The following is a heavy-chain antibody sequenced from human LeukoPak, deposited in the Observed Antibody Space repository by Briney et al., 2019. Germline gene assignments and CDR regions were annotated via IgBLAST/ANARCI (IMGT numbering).Heavy chain of an antibody. CDR3: AREQGLGSGYQFDF. J-gene: IGHJ4*02. CDR2: ISSSSSFI. D-gene: IGHD3-3*01. CDR1: GFTFSSYS. Sequence: PGGSLRLSCAASGFTFSSYSMNWVRQAPGKGLEWVSSISSSSSFIYYADSVKGRFTISRDNAKNSLYLQMNSLRAEDTAVYYCAREQGLGSGYQFDFWGQGTLVTVSS. V-gene: IGHV3-21*01.